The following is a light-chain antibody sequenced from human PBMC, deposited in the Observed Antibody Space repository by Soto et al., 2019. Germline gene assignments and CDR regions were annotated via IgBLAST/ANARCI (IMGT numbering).Light chain of an antibody. V-gene: IGKV1-9*01. CDR1: QGISNF. J-gene: IGKJ1*01. CDR3: QKYNSAPQT. Sequence: DIQLTQSPSFLSASVGDRVTITCRASQGISNFLAWYQQKPGKAPKLLIFAASSLQSGVPSRFGGSGSGTGFTLTISSLQPEDVATYYCQKYNSAPQTFGQGTKVDIK. CDR2: AAS.